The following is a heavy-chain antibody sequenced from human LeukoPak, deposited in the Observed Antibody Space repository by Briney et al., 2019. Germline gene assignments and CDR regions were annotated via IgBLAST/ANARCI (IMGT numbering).Heavy chain of an antibody. CDR2: INPNSGGT. J-gene: IGHJ5*02. V-gene: IGHV1-2*02. CDR3: ARDRAYCSGGSCINWFDP. CDR1: GYTFTGYF. Sequence: ASVKVSCKASGYTFTGYFMHWVRQAPGQGLEWMGWINPNSGGTNYAQKLQGRVTMTTDTSTSTAYMELRSLRSDDTAVYYCARDRAYCSGGSCINWFDPWGQGTLVTVSS. D-gene: IGHD2-15*01.